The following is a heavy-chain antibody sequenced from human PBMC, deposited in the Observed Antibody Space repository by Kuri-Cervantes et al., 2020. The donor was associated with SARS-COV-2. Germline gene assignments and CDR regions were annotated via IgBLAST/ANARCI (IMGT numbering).Heavy chain of an antibody. CDR2: IDWDDDK. CDR1: GFSLSTSGMC. J-gene: IGHJ6*02. Sequence: SGPTLVKPTQTLTLTCTFSGFSLSTSGMCVSWIRQPPGKALEWLALIDWDDDKYYSTSLRTRLTISKDTSKNQVVLTMTNMDPVDTATYYCARIRGIRNFWSGHSYYYGMDVWGQGTTVTVSS. V-gene: IGHV2-70*01. D-gene: IGHD3-3*01. CDR3: ARIRGIRNFWSGHSYYYGMDV.